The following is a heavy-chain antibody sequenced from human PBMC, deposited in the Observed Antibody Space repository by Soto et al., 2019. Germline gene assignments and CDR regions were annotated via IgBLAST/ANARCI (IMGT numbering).Heavy chain of an antibody. V-gene: IGHV1-58*01. Sequence: SVKVSCKASGFTFTSSAVQWVRQARGQRLEWIGWIVVGSGNTNYAQKFQERVTITRDMSTSTAYMELSSLRSEDTAVYYCSADLQYDILTGYSPTDAFDIWGQGTMVTVSS. CDR1: GFTFTSSA. J-gene: IGHJ3*02. D-gene: IGHD3-9*01. CDR3: SADLQYDILTGYSPTDAFDI. CDR2: IVVGSGNT.